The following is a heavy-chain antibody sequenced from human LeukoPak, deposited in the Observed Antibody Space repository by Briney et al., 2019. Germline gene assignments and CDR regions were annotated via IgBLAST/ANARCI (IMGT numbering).Heavy chain of an antibody. CDR2: IFYSGST. V-gene: IGHV4-39*01. CDR3: ARHGGPRSNSFQLPLDY. Sequence: SETLSITCTVSGDSISSSTYYWGWIRQPPGKGLEWIGSIFYSGSTYYNPSLKSRVTISVDTSKNQFSLKLRSVTAADTAVYYCARHGGPRSNSFQLPLDYWGQGTLVTVSS. D-gene: IGHD2-2*01. J-gene: IGHJ4*02. CDR1: GDSISSSTYY.